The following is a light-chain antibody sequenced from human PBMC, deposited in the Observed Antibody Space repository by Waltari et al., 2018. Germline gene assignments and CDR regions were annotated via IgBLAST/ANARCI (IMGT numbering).Light chain of an antibody. Sequence: QSVLTQPASVSGSPGQSITISCTGTNSDIGSYSYFSWYQQHPGNAPKLIIYDLTERPSGVSTRFSGSKSGNTASLTISGLQADDEADYFCSSYTGRGTVIFGRGTMVTVL. J-gene: IGLJ2*01. CDR3: SSYTGRGTVI. V-gene: IGLV2-14*01. CDR1: NSDIGSYSY. CDR2: DLT.